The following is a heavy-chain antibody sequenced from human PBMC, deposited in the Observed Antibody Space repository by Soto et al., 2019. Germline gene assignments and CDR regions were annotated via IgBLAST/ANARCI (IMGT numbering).Heavy chain of an antibody. Sequence: ASVKVSCKASGYTFTGCYMHWVRQAPGQGLEWMGWINPNSGGTNYAQKFQGRVTMTRDTSISTAYMEPSRLRSDDKAVYYSASDPLYGGSTYHWFDPWGQGTLVTVSS. J-gene: IGHJ5*02. V-gene: IGHV1-2*02. CDR2: INPNSGGT. CDR3: ASDPLYGGSTYHWFDP. CDR1: GYTFTGCY. D-gene: IGHD5-12*01.